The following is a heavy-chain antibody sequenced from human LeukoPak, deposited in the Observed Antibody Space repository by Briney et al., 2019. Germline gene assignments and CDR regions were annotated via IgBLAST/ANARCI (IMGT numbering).Heavy chain of an antibody. V-gene: IGHV5-51*01. CDR3: ARSDTAMVNLFDY. CDR1: GYSFTNYW. CDR2: IYPGDSDT. J-gene: IGHJ4*02. Sequence: GEPLKISCKGSGYSFTNYWIGWVRQMPGKGLEWMGIIYPGDSDTRYSPSFQGQVTISADKSISTAYLQWSSLKASDTAMYYCARSDTAMVNLFDYWGQGTLVTVSS. D-gene: IGHD5-18*01.